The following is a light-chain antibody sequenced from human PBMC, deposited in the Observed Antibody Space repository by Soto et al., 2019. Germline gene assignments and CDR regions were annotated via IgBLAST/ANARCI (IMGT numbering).Light chain of an antibody. CDR3: QQYDTSPRT. J-gene: IGKJ1*01. Sequence: VMTQSPATLSLSPLEIAALSFMASQSVSSNLAWYQQKPGQAPRLLIYHASTRATAVPARFTASGSGTDFSLTISRLEPEDFAVYYCQQYDTSPRTFGQGTKVDNK. V-gene: IGKV3-15*01. CDR1: QSVSSN. CDR2: HAS.